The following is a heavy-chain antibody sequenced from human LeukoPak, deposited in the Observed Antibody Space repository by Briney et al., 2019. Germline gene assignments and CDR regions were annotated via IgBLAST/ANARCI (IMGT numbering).Heavy chain of an antibody. V-gene: IGHV1-46*01. CDR3: ARPKTTVTTAQDQRYSGDWFDP. CDR1: GYTFTSYY. Sequence: ASVKVSCKASGYTFTSYYMHWVRQAPGQGLEWMGIINPSGGSTSYAQKFQGRVTMTRDTSTSTVYMELSSLRSEDTAVYYCARPKTTVTTAQDQRYSGDWFDPWGQGTLVTASS. D-gene: IGHD4-17*01. CDR2: INPSGGST. J-gene: IGHJ5*02.